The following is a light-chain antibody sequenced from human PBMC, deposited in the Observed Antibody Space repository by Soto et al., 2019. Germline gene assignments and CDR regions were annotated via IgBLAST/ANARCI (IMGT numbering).Light chain of an antibody. V-gene: IGLV2-14*03. CDR1: SSDVGAYNL. CDR3: SSYTNTSTLV. J-gene: IGLJ3*02. CDR2: YVS. Sequence: QSVLTQPASVSGSPGQSITISCTGTSSDVGAYNLVSWYQQHPGRAPKLFIFYVSDRPSGVSNRFSGSKSGNTASLTISGLQAEDEAFYYCSSYTNTSTLVFGGGTKLTVL.